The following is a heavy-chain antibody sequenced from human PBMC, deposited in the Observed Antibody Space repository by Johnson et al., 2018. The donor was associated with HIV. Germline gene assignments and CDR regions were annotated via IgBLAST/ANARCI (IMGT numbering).Heavy chain of an antibody. J-gene: IGHJ3*02. CDR2: IRYDGSNK. CDR3: ARDGQWGSTTWYSAFDI. Sequence: QVQLVESGGGVVQSGGSLRLSCAASAFTFSRCGMHWVRQAPGKGLAWVSFIRYDGSNKYYADSVKGRFTISRDNSKNTLYLQMNSLRAEDTAVYYCARDGQWGSTTWYSAFDIWGQGTMVTVSS. CDR1: AFTFSRCG. V-gene: IGHV3-30*02. D-gene: IGHD6-13*01.